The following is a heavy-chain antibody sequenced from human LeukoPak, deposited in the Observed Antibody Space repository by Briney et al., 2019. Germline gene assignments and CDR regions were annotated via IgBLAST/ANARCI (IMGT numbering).Heavy chain of an antibody. CDR1: GFTISSYS. J-gene: IGHJ6*03. Sequence: PGGSLRLSCAASGFTISSYSMNWVRQAPGKGLEWVSSISSSSSYIYYADSVKGRFTISRDNSKNTLYVQMNSLRAEDTAVYYCAKEGYSRGYYSYYYMDVRGKGTTVTVSS. CDR2: ISSSSSYI. V-gene: IGHV3-21*01. D-gene: IGHD6-13*01. CDR3: AKEGYSRGYYSYYYMDV.